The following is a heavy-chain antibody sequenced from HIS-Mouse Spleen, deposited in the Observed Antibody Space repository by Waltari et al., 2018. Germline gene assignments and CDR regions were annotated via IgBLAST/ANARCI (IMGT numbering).Heavy chain of an antibody. J-gene: IGHJ2*01. Sequence: QLQLQESGPGLVKPSETLSLPCTVPGGSISSSRYYWGWIRQPPGKGLGWIGSIYYSGSTYYNPSLKSRVTISVDTSKNQFSLKLSSVTAADTAVYYCAREIPYSSSWYDWYFDLWGRGTLVTVSS. CDR3: AREIPYSSSWYDWYFDL. D-gene: IGHD6-13*01. CDR2: IYYSGST. CDR1: GGSISSSRYY. V-gene: IGHV4-39*07.